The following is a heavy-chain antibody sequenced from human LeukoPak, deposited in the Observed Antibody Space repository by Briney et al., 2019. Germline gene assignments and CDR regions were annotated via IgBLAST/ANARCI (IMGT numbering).Heavy chain of an antibody. CDR1: GFTFDDYG. V-gene: IGHV3-20*01. J-gene: IGHJ5*02. D-gene: IGHD2-2*01. Sequence: SGGSLRLSCAASGFTFDDYGMSWVRQAPGKGLEWVSGINWNGGSTGYADSVKGRFTISRDNAKNSLYLQMNSLRAEDTALYHCARGKCCSSTSCYAFDPWGQGTLVTVSS. CDR3: ARGKCCSSTSCYAFDP. CDR2: INWNGGST.